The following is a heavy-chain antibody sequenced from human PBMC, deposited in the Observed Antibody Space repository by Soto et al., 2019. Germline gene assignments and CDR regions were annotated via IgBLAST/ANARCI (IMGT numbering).Heavy chain of an antibody. D-gene: IGHD3-3*01. J-gene: IGHJ4*02. CDR2: ISSSSSYI. CDR1: GFTFSSYS. V-gene: IGHV3-21*01. CDR3: AKDRYDFWSGYYTCYFDY. Sequence: GSLRLSCAASGFTFSSYSMNWVRQAPGKGLEWVSSISSSSSYIYYADSVKGRFTISRDNAKNSLYLQMNSLRAEDTAVYYCAKDRYDFWSGYYTCYFDYWGQGTLVTVSS.